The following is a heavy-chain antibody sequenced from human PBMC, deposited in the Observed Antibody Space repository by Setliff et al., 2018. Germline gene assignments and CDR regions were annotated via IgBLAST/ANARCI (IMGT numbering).Heavy chain of an antibody. CDR3: SSYLVS. J-gene: IGHJ4*02. CDR2: IKQDGSEK. CDR1: GFTFSNSW. D-gene: IGHD2-21*01. Sequence: GESLKISCAASGFTFSNSWMNWVRRAPGKGLEWVAIIKQDGSEKYYVDSVKGRFTISRDNTRNSLYLLMNSLRAEDTAVYYCSSYLVSWGQGALVTVSS. V-gene: IGHV3-7*01.